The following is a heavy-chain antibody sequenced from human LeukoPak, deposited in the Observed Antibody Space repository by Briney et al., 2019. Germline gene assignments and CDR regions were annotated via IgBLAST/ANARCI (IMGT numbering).Heavy chain of an antibody. V-gene: IGHV3-21*01. CDR2: ISSSSSYI. CDR3: ARGQLIGWYHFDY. D-gene: IGHD6-19*01. Sequence: ETLSLTCAVSGXSISSSNWWSWVRQAPGKGLEWVSSISSSSSYIYYADSVKGRFTISRDNAKNSLYLQMNSLRAEDTAVYYCARGQLIGWYHFDYWGQGTLVTVSS. CDR1: GXSISSSN. J-gene: IGHJ4*02.